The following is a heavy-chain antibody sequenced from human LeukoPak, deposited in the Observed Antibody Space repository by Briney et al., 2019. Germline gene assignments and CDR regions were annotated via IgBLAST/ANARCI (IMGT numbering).Heavy chain of an antibody. CDR1: GFTFSSYG. Sequence: SGRSLRLSCAASGFTFSSYGMHWVRQAPGKGLEWVAVIWYDGSNKYYADSVKGRFTISRDNSKNTLYLQMNSLRAEDTAVYYCARDRGDRYPARPGCAFDIWGQGTMVTVSS. D-gene: IGHD2-21*02. CDR2: IWYDGSNK. V-gene: IGHV3-33*01. J-gene: IGHJ3*02. CDR3: ARDRGDRYPARPGCAFDI.